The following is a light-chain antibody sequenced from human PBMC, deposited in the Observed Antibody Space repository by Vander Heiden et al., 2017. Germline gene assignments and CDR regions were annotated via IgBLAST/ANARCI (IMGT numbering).Light chain of an antibody. J-gene: IGLJ1*01. V-gene: IGLV2-14*01. Sequence: QSALTQPASVSGSPGLSITISCTGTSSDIGCYSYVSWYQRHTGKAPKLIIYDVDSRPSGVSNRFSGSKSGKTASLTISGLQAEDEAEYYCSSYTTSGTFPYVFGAGTQVTVL. CDR3: SSYTTSGTFPYV. CDR2: DVD. CDR1: SSDIGCYSY.